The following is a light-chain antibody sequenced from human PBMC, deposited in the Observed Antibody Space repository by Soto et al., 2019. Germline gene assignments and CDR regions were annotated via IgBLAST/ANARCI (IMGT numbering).Light chain of an antibody. Sequence: ETVMTPSPATLSVSPGEGATLSCRASQTINNNLAWYQQKPGQAPRLLIYGASRRATGIPDRFTGSGSGTDFTLTITRLEPEDFGVYYCQKYSSLPRTCGQGTKVDIK. J-gene: IGKJ1*01. CDR3: QKYSSLPRT. CDR1: QTINNN. CDR2: GAS. V-gene: IGKV3-20*01.